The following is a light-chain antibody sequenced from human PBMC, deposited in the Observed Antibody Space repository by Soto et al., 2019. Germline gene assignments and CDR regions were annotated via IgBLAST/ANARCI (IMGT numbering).Light chain of an antibody. Sequence: DIQMTPSPSTLSGSVLYRVTITFRASQTISSWLALYQQKPGKAPELLIYAASTLQSGVPSRFSGSGSGTDFTLTISCLQSEDFATYYCQQYYSFPLNFGGGTKVDIK. J-gene: IGKJ4*01. CDR1: QTISSW. CDR2: AAS. CDR3: QQYYSFPLN. V-gene: IGKV1-5*01.